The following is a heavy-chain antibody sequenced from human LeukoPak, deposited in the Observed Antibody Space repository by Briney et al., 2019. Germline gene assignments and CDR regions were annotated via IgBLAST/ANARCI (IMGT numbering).Heavy chain of an antibody. CDR2: INPNSGGT. D-gene: IGHD6-13*01. J-gene: IGHJ4*02. CDR3: ARVGYSSSWFAFSLVDY. V-gene: IGHV1-2*04. CDR1: GYTFTGYY. Sequence: ASVKVSCKASGYTFTGYYMHWVRQAPGQGLEWMGWINPNSGGTNYAQKFQGWVTMTRDTSISTAYMELSRLRSEDTAVYYCARVGYSSSWFAFSLVDYWGQGTLVTVSS.